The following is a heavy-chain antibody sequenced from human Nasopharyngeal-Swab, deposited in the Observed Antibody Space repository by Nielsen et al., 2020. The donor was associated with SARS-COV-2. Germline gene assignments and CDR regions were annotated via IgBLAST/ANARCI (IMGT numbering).Heavy chain of an antibody. CDR3: ARLDSRSSGDY. Sequence: SETLSLTCTVSGGSISSYYWSWIRQPPGKGLEWIGYIYYTGSTNYNPSLKSRVTMSVDTSKKQFSLKLHSVTAADTAVYYCARLDSRSSGDYWGQGSLVTVSS. D-gene: IGHD6-6*01. J-gene: IGHJ4*02. CDR1: GGSISSYY. V-gene: IGHV4-59*08. CDR2: IYYTGST.